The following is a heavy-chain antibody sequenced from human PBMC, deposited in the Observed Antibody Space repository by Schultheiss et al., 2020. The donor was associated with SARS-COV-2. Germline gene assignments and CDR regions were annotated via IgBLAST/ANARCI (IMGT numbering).Heavy chain of an antibody. CDR3: AAAAENYYYGMDV. CDR1: GYSISSGYY. CDR2: IYHSGST. V-gene: IGHV4-38-2*01. D-gene: IGHD6-13*01. Sequence: SETLSLTCAVSGYSISSGYYWGWIRQPPGKGLEWIGSIYHSGSTYYNPSLKSRVTISVDTSKNQFSLKLSSVTAADTAVYYCAAAAENYYYGMDVWGQGTTVTVSS. J-gene: IGHJ6*02.